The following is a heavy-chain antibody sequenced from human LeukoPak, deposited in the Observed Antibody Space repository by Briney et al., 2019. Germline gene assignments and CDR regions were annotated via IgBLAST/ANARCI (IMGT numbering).Heavy chain of an antibody. CDR3: ARDRAYYYGSGSYSWFDP. J-gene: IGHJ5*02. V-gene: IGHV4-59*01. CDR1: GGSISSYY. CDR2: IYYSGST. Sequence: PSETLSLTCTVSGGSISSYYWSWIRQPPGKGLEWIGYIYYSGSTNYNPSLKSRITISVDTSKNQFSLKLSSVTAADTAVYYCARDRAYYYGSGSYSWFDPWGQGTLVTVSS. D-gene: IGHD3-10*01.